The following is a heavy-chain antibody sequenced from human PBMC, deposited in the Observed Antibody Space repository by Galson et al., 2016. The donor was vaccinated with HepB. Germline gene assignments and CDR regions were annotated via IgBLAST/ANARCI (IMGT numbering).Heavy chain of an antibody. J-gene: IGHJ4*02. CDR2: ISWNTDNI. CDR3: AKDRDEDAGGFDK. CDR1: GFSIADYG. V-gene: IGHV3-9*01. D-gene: IGHD2-15*01. Sequence: SLRLSCAASGFSIADYGMHWVRQAPGKGLEWVSGISWNTDNIDYVENVKGRFTISRDNAKNSLYLQMNGLRTEDTALYYCAKDRDEDAGGFDKWGQGTLVTVSS.